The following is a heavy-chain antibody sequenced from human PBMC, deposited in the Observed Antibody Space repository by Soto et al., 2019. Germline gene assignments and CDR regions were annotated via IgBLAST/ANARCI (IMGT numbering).Heavy chain of an antibody. D-gene: IGHD3-10*01. Sequence: PGGSLRLSCAASGFTFSNAWMSWVRQAPGKGLEWVGRIKSKTDGGTTGYAAPVKGRFTISRDDSKNTLYLQMNSLKTEDTAVYYCTTITMVRGVAPADYWGQGTLVTVSS. J-gene: IGHJ4*02. CDR1: GFTFSNAW. CDR3: TTITMVRGVAPADY. V-gene: IGHV3-15*01. CDR2: IKSKTDGGTT.